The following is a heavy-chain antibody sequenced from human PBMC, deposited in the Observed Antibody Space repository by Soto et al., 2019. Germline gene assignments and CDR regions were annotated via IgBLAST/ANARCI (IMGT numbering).Heavy chain of an antibody. CDR1: GFTFSTYA. CDR3: AKDLRRSSAFYYYYGMDV. V-gene: IGHV3-23*01. CDR2: ISGSGGST. J-gene: IGHJ6*02. D-gene: IGHD6-6*01. Sequence: EVQLLESGGGLVQPGGSLRLSCAASGFTFSTYAMSWVRQAPGKGLEWVSGISGSGGSTYNADSVKGRFTISRDNSKNTLYLQMNRLRAEDTAVYYCAKDLRRSSAFYYYYGMDVWGQGTTVTVSS.